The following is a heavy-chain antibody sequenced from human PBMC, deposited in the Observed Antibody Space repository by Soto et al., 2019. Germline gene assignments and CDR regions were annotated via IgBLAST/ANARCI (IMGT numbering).Heavy chain of an antibody. CDR1: GVTSGGYG. CDR2: ISYDGSNK. CDR3: ARGRQQLVLRDYYSGTAV. V-gene: IGHV3-30-3*01. J-gene: IGHJ6*02. Sequence: FHRHWWTAAGVTSGGYGRRWVSKKPGKGLEWVAVISYDGSNKYYADSVKGRFTISRDNSKNTLYLQMNSLRAEDTAVYYCARGRQQLVLRDYYSGTAVLVQRTTVPVS. D-gene: IGHD6-13*01.